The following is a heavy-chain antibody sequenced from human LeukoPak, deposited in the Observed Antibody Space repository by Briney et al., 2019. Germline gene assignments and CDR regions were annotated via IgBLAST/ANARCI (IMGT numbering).Heavy chain of an antibody. CDR2: INAGTGDT. D-gene: IGHD6-13*01. J-gene: IGHJ4*02. CDR3: ARGPIAAVAFFDY. Sequence: ASVKVSFKASGYTFTNYAIHWVRQAPGQRPEWMGWINAGTGDTRYLQRFQGRVTISRDTSASAVYMELSSLTYEDTAVFYCARGPIAAVAFFDYWGQGTLVSVSA. CDR1: GYTFTNYA. V-gene: IGHV1-3*01.